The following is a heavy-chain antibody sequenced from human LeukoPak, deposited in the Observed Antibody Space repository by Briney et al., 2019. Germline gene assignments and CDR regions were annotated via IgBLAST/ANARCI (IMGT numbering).Heavy chain of an antibody. D-gene: IGHD3-22*01. V-gene: IGHV5-51*01. J-gene: IGHJ4*02. Sequence: GESLKISCKGSGYSFTSYWIGWVRQMPGKGLEWMGIIYPGDSDTRYSPSFQGQVTISADKSISTAYLQWSSLKAPDTAMYYCASLYYYDSSGYYPFEYWGQGTLVTVSS. CDR1: GYSFTSYW. CDR3: ASLYYYDSSGYYPFEY. CDR2: IYPGDSDT.